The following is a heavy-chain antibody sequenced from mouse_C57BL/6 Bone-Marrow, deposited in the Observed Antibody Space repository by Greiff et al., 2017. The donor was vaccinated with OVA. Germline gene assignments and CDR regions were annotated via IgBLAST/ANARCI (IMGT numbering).Heavy chain of an antibody. CDR2: IRLKSDNYAT. Sequence: EVQVVESGGGLVQPGGSMKLSCVASGFTFSNYWMNWVRQSPEKGLEWVAQIRLKSDNYATHYAESVKGRFTISRDDSKSSVYLQMNNLRAEDTGIYYCTARAQAPYYYAMDYWGQGTSVTVSS. D-gene: IGHD3-2*02. V-gene: IGHV6-3*01. CDR3: TARAQAPYYYAMDY. CDR1: GFTFSNYW. J-gene: IGHJ4*01.